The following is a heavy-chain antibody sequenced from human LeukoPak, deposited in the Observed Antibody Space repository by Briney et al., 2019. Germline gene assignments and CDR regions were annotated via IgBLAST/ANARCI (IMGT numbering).Heavy chain of an antibody. CDR1: GVTVSSNY. V-gene: IGHV3-66*01. J-gene: IGHJ6*02. Sequence: GGSLRLSCAASGVTVSSNYMSWVRQAPGKGLEGGSVIYSGGSTYYADSVKGRVTISRDKSKNTLYLQMNSLRAEDTAVYYCARGGSTSVYYYYGMDVWGQGPTVTVSS. CDR2: IYSGGST. D-gene: IGHD2-2*01. CDR3: ARGGSTSVYYYYGMDV.